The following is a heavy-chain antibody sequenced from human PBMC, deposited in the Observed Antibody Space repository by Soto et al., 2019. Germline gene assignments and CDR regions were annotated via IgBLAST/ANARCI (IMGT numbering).Heavy chain of an antibody. CDR3: SRGFANGYSYGYSSFDY. J-gene: IGHJ4*02. Sequence: QVQLQESGPGLVKPSQTLSLTCTVSGGSISSGGYYWSWIRQHPGKGLEWIGYIYYSGSTHYNPSHKSLVTISVETSKNQFSLKLSSVTAADTAVYYCSRGFANGYSYGYSSFDYWGQGTLVTVSS. CDR2: IYYSGST. D-gene: IGHD5-18*01. V-gene: IGHV4-31*01. CDR1: GGSISSGGYY.